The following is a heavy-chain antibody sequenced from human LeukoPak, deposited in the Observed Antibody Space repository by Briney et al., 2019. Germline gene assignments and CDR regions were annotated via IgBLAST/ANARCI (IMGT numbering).Heavy chain of an antibody. Sequence: ASVKVSCKASGYTFTSCYMHWVRQAPGQGLEWMGIINPSGGSTSYAQKFQGRVTMTRDTSTSIVYMELSSLRSEDTAVYYCARDLVDTAMVTLFDYWGQGTLVAVSS. CDR1: GYTFTSCY. CDR3: ARDLVDTAMVTLFDY. J-gene: IGHJ4*02. V-gene: IGHV1-46*01. D-gene: IGHD5-18*01. CDR2: INPSGGST.